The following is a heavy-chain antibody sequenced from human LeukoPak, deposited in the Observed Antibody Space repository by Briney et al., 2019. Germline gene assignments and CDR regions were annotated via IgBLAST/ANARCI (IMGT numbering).Heavy chain of an antibody. J-gene: IGHJ4*02. CDR2: IRTDGSSQ. CDR3: ARDGVASIDY. CDR1: GFTFRNYG. Sequence: GGSLRLSCAASGFTFRNYGMHWVRQAPGKGLEWVAFIRTDGSSQYYADSVKGRFTISRDNSKTTLYLQMDSLRAEGSAVYYCARDGVASIDYWGQGTLVTVPS. V-gene: IGHV3-30*02. D-gene: IGHD3-3*01.